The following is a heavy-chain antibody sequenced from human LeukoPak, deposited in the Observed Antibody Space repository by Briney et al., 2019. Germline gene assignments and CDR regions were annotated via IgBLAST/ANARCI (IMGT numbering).Heavy chain of an antibody. Sequence: GGSLRLSCAASGFPFNSFWMHWVRQAPGKGLVWVSDMNEYSTSIRYADSVKGRFTISRDNAKSILYLQMNNLRAEDTAMYFCARGGVNPVDHWGQGTLVTVSS. CDR3: ARGGVNPVDH. D-gene: IGHD1-14*01. CDR2: MNEYSTSI. J-gene: IGHJ4*02. CDR1: GFPFNSFW. V-gene: IGHV3-74*01.